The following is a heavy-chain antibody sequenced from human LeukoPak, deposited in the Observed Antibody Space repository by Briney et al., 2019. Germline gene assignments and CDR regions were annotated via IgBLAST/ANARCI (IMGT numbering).Heavy chain of an antibody. V-gene: IGHV3-23*01. D-gene: IGHD1-26*01. CDR1: GFTFSNYA. CDR2: ISGTGGRT. CDR3: ARDLFSGSYYDY. J-gene: IGHJ4*02. Sequence: GGSLRLSCTASGFTFSNYAMTWVRQAPGKGLEWVSSISGTGGRTYSADSVKGRFTISRDNSKNTLYLQMNSLRAEDTAVYYCARDLFSGSYYDYWGQGTLVTVSS.